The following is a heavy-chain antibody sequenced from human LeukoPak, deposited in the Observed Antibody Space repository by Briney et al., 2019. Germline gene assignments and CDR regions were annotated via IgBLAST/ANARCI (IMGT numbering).Heavy chain of an antibody. J-gene: IGHJ4*02. CDR2: VWDDGSSQ. CDR1: GFTFSSYG. D-gene: IGHD1-14*01. CDR3: ARGFLYHSPPEY. V-gene: IGHV3-33*01. Sequence: SGRSLRLSCAASGFTFSSYGMHWVRQAPGKGLEWVAVVWDDGSSQNYADSVKGRFSISRDNSKNTLYLQMNSLKDEDTAVYYCARGFLYHSPPEYWGQGTLVTVAS.